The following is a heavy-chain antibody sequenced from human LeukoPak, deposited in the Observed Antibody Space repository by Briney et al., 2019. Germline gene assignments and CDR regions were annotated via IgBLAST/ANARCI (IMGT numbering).Heavy chain of an antibody. V-gene: IGHV3-64D*06. J-gene: IGHJ4*02. CDR3: VKDEYYDFWSGYRLDY. D-gene: IGHD3-3*01. CDR1: GFTFSSYA. CDR2: ISSNGGST. Sequence: PGGSLRLSCSASGFTFSSYAMHWVHQAPGKGLEYVSAISSNGGSTYYADSVKGRFTISRDNSKNTLYLQMSSLRAEDTAVYYCVKDEYYDFWSGYRLDYWGQGTLVTVSS.